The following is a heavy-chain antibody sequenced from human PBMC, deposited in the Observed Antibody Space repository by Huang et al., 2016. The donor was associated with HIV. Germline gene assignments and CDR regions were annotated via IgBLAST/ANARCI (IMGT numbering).Heavy chain of an antibody. Sequence: QMHLQQWGAGLLKPSETLSLTCAVYGGSLSGYYGTWIRQPPGRGLEWIGEINHRGTTNYNPSLKSRVTISVDTSKNQFSLHVYSVTAADTAVYYCARWRPGDDSYYFDYWGQGSPATVSS. CDR1: GGSLSGYY. D-gene: IGHD2-15*01. J-gene: IGHJ4*01. CDR2: INHRGTT. CDR3: ARWRPGDDSYYFDY. V-gene: IGHV4-34*02.